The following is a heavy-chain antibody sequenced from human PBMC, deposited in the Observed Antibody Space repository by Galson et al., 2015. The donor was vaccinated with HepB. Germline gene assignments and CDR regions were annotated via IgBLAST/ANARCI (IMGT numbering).Heavy chain of an antibody. Sequence: SLRLSCAASGFTFSSYGMNWVRQAPGKGLEWVSYISSSSSTIYYADSVKGRFTISRDNAKNSLYLQMNSLRAEDTAVYYCARAYIVATGDFDYWGQGTLVTVSS. CDR2: ISSSSSTI. D-gene: IGHD5-12*01. V-gene: IGHV3-48*01. CDR3: ARAYIVATGDFDY. J-gene: IGHJ4*02. CDR1: GFTFSSYG.